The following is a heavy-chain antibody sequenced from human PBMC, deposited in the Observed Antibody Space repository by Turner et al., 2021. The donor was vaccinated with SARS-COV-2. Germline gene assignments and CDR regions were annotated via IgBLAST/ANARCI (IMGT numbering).Heavy chain of an antibody. CDR1: GGSISSSSYY. J-gene: IGHJ6*02. CDR3: AIAPNYYYGMDV. Sequence: QLQLQESGPGLVKPSETLSLTCPVSGGSISSSSYYWGWIRQPPGKGLEWIGSIYYSGSTYYNPSLKSRVTISVDTSKNQFSVKLSSVTAADTAVYYCAIAPNYYYGMDVWGQGTTVTVSS. V-gene: IGHV4-39*01. CDR2: IYYSGST.